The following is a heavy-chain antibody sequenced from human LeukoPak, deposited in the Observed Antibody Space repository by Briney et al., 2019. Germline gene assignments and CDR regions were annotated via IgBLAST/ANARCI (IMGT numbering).Heavy chain of an antibody. CDR3: AKGVYSSSWDGFDI. Sequence: GGSLRLSCAASGFTFSTYAMSWVRQAPGKGLAWVSTISSNGVNTYYADSVKGRFTISRDKPKNTLYLQMNSLRAEDTALYYCAKGVYSSSWDGFDIWGQGTTVTVSS. D-gene: IGHD6-13*01. J-gene: IGHJ3*02. CDR2: ISSNGVNT. CDR1: GFTFSTYA. V-gene: IGHV3-23*01.